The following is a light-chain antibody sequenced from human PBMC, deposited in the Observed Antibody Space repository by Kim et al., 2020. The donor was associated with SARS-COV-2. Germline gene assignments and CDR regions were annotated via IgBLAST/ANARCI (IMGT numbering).Light chain of an antibody. CDR2: RND. V-gene: IGLV1-44*01. CDR1: SSNIGGNT. Sequence: QPVLTQPPSASGTPGQRVTMSCTGSSSNIGGNTVTWYQQFPGTAPKVVISRNDERPSGLSDRFSGSKSGTSASLAISGLQSEDEADYYCATWDDRLKGVVFGGGTRLTVL. J-gene: IGLJ3*02. CDR3: ATWDDRLKGVV.